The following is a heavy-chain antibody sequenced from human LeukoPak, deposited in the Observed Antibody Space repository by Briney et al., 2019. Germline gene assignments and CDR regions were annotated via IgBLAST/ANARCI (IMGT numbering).Heavy chain of an antibody. Sequence: PGGSLRLSCAASGFTFSEYGMNWVRQAPGKGLEWVAFIRYDGSNKYYADSVKGRFTISRDNSKNTLYLQMNSLRAEDTAVYYCARLRHDAFDIWGQGTMVTVSS. V-gene: IGHV3-30*02. J-gene: IGHJ3*02. CDR1: GFTFSEYG. CDR2: IRYDGSNK. CDR3: ARLRHDAFDI. D-gene: IGHD3-10*01.